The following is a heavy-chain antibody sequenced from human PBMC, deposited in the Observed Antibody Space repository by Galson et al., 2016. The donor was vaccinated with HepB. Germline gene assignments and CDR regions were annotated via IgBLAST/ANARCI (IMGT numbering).Heavy chain of an antibody. CDR1: GYSFTTYA. V-gene: IGHV7-4-1*02. J-gene: IGHJ3*01. CDR2: INTNTGNP. D-gene: IGHD3-10*01. Sequence: SVKVSCKASGYSFTTYAMNWVRQAPGQGLEWMGWINTNTGNPTYAQGFTGRFVFSLDTSVSTAYLQIISLEPEDTAVYYCARDFKFYYGSRSSYNQLPDAFHVWGQGTKVTVSS. CDR3: ARDFKFYYGSRSSYNQLPDAFHV.